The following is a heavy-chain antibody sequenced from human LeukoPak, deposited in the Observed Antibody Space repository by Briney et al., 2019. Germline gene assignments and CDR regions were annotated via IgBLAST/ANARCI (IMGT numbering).Heavy chain of an antibody. D-gene: IGHD6-19*01. J-gene: IGHJ4*02. Sequence: GASVKVSWKASGYTFTSYGISWVRQAPGQGLEWMGRISAYNGNTNYAQKLQGRVTMTTDTSTSTAYMELRSLRSDDTAVYYGAREATGGWYSSYYFDYWGQGTLVTVSS. CDR2: ISAYNGNT. CDR3: AREATGGWYSSYYFDY. V-gene: IGHV1-18*01. CDR1: GYTFTSYG.